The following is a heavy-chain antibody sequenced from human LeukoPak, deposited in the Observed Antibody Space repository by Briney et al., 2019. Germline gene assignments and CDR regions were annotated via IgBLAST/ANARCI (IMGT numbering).Heavy chain of an antibody. CDR2: IYYSGST. CDR3: ARRGAYYYGSGTPHYWFDP. V-gene: IGHV4-39*01. D-gene: IGHD3-10*01. CDR1: GGSISSSSYY. Sequence: PSETLSLTCTVSGGSISSSSYYWGWIRQPPGKGLEWIGSIYYSGSTYYNPSLKSRVTISVDTSKNQFSLKLSSVTAADTAVYYCARRGAYYYGSGTPHYWFDPWGQGTLVTVSS. J-gene: IGHJ5*02.